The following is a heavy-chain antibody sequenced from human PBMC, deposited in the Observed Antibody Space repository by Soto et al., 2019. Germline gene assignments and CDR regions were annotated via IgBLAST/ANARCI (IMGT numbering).Heavy chain of an antibody. D-gene: IGHD2-15*01. J-gene: IGHJ4*02. V-gene: IGHV3-23*01. CDR2: ISGSGGST. CDR3: SKDLVGSNADLFDE. CDR1: GFTFSSYA. Sequence: GGSLRLSCAASGFTFSSYAMSWVRQAPGKGMEWVAAISGSGGSTYYADSVKGRFTISRDNSKNTLYLQMNSLRAEDAAVYYCSKDLVGSNADLFDEWGQGTLVTVSS.